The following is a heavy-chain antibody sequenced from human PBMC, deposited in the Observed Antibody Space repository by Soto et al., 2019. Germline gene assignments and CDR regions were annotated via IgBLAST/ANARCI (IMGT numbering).Heavy chain of an antibody. CDR2: ISSISSDI. Sequence: GGYPRVSCRCTGFTYSTYSMTQVRKDTGNGLEWVSSISSISSDIYYAAAVKGRFTISRDNAKNSLYLQMNSLRAEDTALYYCATCNIGVCYLAQAEYFQHCCQCTLVTVST. V-gene: IGHV3-21*04. J-gene: IGHJ1*01. CDR1: GFTYSTYS. D-gene: IGHD2-8*01. CDR3: ATCNIGVCYLAQAEYFQH.